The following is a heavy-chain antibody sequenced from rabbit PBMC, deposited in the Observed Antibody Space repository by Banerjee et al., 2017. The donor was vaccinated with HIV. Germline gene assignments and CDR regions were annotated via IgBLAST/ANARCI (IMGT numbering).Heavy chain of an antibody. Sequence: QQQLEESGGGLVQPGGTLTLTCKASGIDFSGHHYMCWVRQAPGKGLEWIACIYTGASSYYASWAKGRFTMSKTSSTTVTLQMTSLTAADTATYFCARHASGSGYYYYFNLWGPGTLVTVS. V-gene: IGHV1S45*01. J-gene: IGHJ4*01. CDR2: IYTGASS. CDR1: GIDFSGHHY. D-gene: IGHD1-1*01. CDR3: ARHASGSGYYYYFNL.